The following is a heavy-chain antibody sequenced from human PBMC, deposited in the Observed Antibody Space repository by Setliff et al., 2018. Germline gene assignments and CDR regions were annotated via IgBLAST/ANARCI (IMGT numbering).Heavy chain of an antibody. CDR1: GGSINNYY. Sequence: SETLSLTCTVSGGSINNYYWSWIRQAPGKGLEWVGYVYYTGTTNYSPSLKGRVIISVDASKNRLSLQMNSVTPADTAVYYCARDRSAYNYGLDVWGQGTTVTVSS. CDR3: ARDRSAYNYGLDV. CDR2: VYYTGTT. V-gene: IGHV4-59*01. J-gene: IGHJ6*02.